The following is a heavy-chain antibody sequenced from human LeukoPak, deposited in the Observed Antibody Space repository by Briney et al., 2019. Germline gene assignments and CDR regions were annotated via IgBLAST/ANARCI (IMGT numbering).Heavy chain of an antibody. D-gene: IGHD6-6*01. V-gene: IGHV3-23*01. CDR3: ANSFSSSSSGY. CDR2: ISGSGGST. Sequence: GGSLRLSCAASGFTFSSYAMSWVRQAPGKGLEWVSAISGSGGSTYYADSVKGRFTISRDNSKNTLYLQMNSLRAEDTAVYYCANSFSSSSSGYWGQGTLVTVSS. CDR1: GFTFSSYA. J-gene: IGHJ4*02.